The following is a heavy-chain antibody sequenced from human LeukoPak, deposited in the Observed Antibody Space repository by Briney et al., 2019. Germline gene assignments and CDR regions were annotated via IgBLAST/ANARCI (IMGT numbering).Heavy chain of an antibody. V-gene: IGHV4-34*01. Sequence: SETLSLTCTVYDDSYRNYYWTWIRQPPGKGLEWIREINHFGRTNYSPSLKSRLTMSVGASRNQFSLTLTSVTAADTAVYYCARGVQRAALVPPYYFDFWGQGTLVTVSS. CDR2: INHFGRT. D-gene: IGHD5-18*01. CDR3: ARGVQRAALVPPYYFDF. J-gene: IGHJ4*02. CDR1: DDSYRNYY.